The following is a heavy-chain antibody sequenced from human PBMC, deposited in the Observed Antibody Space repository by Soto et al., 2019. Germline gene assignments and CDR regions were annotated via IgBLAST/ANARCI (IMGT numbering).Heavy chain of an antibody. CDR1: RYTFTGYY. CDR2: INPNSGGT. Sequence: ASVKVSCKASRYTFTGYYMHWVRQAPGQGLEWMGWINPNSGGTNYAQKFQGWVTMTRDTSISTAYMELSRLRSDDTAVYYCARDLDRSTMVRGVMPVFGPWGQGTLVTVSS. D-gene: IGHD3-10*01. V-gene: IGHV1-2*04. J-gene: IGHJ5*02. CDR3: ARDLDRSTMVRGVMPVFGP.